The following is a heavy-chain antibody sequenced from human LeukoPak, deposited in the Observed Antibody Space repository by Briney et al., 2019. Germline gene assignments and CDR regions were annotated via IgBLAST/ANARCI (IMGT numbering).Heavy chain of an antibody. CDR3: TSNDAKIAPFDH. CDR1: GVSMSAFQ. V-gene: IGHV4-4*09. Sequence: SETLSLTCAVSGVSMSAFQWSRVRQSPEKGLEWIGCVNTKGETNYNPSLKSRVVTSVDTSKSQFSLRLTSVTAADTAVYCATSNDAKIAPFDHWGQGALVTVSS. CDR2: VNTKGET. D-gene: IGHD2-8*01. J-gene: IGHJ4*02.